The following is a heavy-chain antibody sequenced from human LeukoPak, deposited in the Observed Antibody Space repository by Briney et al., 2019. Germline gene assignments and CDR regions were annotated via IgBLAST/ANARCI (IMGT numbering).Heavy chain of an antibody. CDR1: GGSLNSNY. CDR2: IYYSGST. V-gene: IGHV4-59*01. D-gene: IGHD6-19*01. Sequence: SETLSLTCTVSGGSLNSNYWSWIRQPPGKGLEWIGYIYYSGSTNYNPSLKSRVTISVDTSKKQFSLKLSSVTAADTAVYYCARDGGRGYSSGWYFDFWGQGALVTVSS. CDR3: ARDGGRGYSSGWYFDF. J-gene: IGHJ4*02.